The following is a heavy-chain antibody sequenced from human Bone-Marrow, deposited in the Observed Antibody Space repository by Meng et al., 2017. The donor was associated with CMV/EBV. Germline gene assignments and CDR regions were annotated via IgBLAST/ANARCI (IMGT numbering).Heavy chain of an antibody. CDR1: GYTFTGYY. CDR2: MNPNSGNT. D-gene: IGHD2-15*01. J-gene: IGHJ5*02. CDR3: ARGSACSGGSCYPGDWFDP. V-gene: IGHV1-8*02. Sequence: ASVKVSCKASGYTFTGYYMHWVRQATGQGLEWMGWMNPNSGNTGYAQKFQGRVTMTRNTSISTAYMELSSLRSEDTAVYYCARGSACSGGSCYPGDWFDPWGQGTLVTVSS.